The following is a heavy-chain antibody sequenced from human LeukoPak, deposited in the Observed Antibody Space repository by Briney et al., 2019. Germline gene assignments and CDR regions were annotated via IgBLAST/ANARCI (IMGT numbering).Heavy chain of an antibody. CDR2: MNPDSGNT. J-gene: IGHJ5*02. CDR3: ARGIAAAGTTIWFDP. CDR1: GYTFTSYD. D-gene: IGHD6-13*01. Sequence: VASVKVSCKASGYTFTSYDINWVRQDAGQGLEWMGWMNPDSGNTGYAQKFQGRVTMTRNTSISTAYMELSSLRSEDTAVYYCARGIAAAGTTIWFDPWGQGTLVTVSS. V-gene: IGHV1-8*01.